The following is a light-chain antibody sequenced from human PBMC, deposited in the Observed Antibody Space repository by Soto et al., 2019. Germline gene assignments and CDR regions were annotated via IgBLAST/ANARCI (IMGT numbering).Light chain of an antibody. CDR2: DAS. CDR3: QQRSNWPPIT. Sequence: EIVLTQSPATLSLSPGARATLSCRSSQSVSSYLAWYQQKPGQAPRLLIYDASNRATGIPARFSGSGSGTDFTLTISSLEPEDFAVYYCQQRSNWPPITFGQGTRLELK. CDR1: QSVSSY. J-gene: IGKJ5*01. V-gene: IGKV3-11*01.